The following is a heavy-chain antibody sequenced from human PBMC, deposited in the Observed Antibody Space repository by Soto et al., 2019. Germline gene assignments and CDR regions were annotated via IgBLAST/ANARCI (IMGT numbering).Heavy chain of an antibody. D-gene: IGHD4-17*01. Sequence: QVQLAQSGAEVKQPGATLKVTCKASGHTFTSYDIHSVRQATGQGLEWMGWMKPNSGNTGYAQKLRGTVTMTRNTAKSTAYMELSSLRSEDTGVYYCARTLYGDNGDSWGRGTLATFYS. V-gene: IGHV1-8*01. CDR1: GHTFTSYD. J-gene: IGHJ5*01. CDR2: MKPNSGNT. CDR3: ARTLYGDNGDS.